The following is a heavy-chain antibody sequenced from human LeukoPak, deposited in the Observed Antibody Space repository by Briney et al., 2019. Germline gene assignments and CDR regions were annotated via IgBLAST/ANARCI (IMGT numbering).Heavy chain of an antibody. V-gene: IGHV1-46*01. J-gene: IGHJ4*02. CDR3: ARRSDFCISTSCYLHY. CDR2: MNARGGST. D-gene: IGHD2-2*01. Sequence: ASVKVSRKASGDTFSNYYMHWVRQAPGQGLEWMGVMNARGGSTSYAQKFQGRVNMTRDASTSTDYMELSSLRSEDTAMYYCARRSDFCISTSCYLHYWGQGTLITVSS. CDR1: GDTFSNYY.